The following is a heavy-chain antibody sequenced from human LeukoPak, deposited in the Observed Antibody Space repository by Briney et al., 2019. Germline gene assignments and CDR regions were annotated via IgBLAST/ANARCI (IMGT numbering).Heavy chain of an antibody. Sequence: PGGSLRLSCAASGFTFSSYEMNWVRQAPGKGLERVSYISSSGSTKYYADSVKGRFTISRDNAKNSLYLQMNSLRAEDTAVYYCAELGITMIGGVWGKGTTVTISS. D-gene: IGHD3-10*02. J-gene: IGHJ6*04. V-gene: IGHV3-48*03. CDR1: GFTFSSYE. CDR3: AELGITMIGGV. CDR2: ISSSGSTK.